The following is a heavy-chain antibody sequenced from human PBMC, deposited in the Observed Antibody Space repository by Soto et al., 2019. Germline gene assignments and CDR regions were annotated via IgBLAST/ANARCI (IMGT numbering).Heavy chain of an antibody. CDR1: GGSISSSNW. CDR3: ARVYYDSSYGGMDV. Sequence: QVQLQESGPGLVKPSGTLSLTCAVSGGSISSSNWWSWVRQPPGKGLEWIGEIYHSGSTNYNPYLKSRVTISVDQYKKQFSLKLSSVTAADTAVYYCARVYYDSSYGGMDVWGQGTTVTVSS. V-gene: IGHV4-4*02. D-gene: IGHD3-22*01. J-gene: IGHJ6*02. CDR2: IYHSGST.